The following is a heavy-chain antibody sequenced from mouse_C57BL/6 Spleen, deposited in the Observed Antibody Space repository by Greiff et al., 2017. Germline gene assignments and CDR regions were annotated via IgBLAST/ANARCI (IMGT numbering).Heavy chain of an antibody. J-gene: IGHJ2*01. D-gene: IGHD4-1*01. CDR2: IYPRSGNT. CDR3: ARDPNWDVGDYFDY. CDR1: GYTFTSYG. V-gene: IGHV1-81*01. Sequence: VQLQQSGAELARPGASVKLSCKASGYTFTSYGISWVKQRPGQGLEWIGEIYPRSGNTYYNEKFKGKATLTADKSSSTAYMELRSLTSEDSAVXFCARDPNWDVGDYFDYWGQGTTLTVSS.